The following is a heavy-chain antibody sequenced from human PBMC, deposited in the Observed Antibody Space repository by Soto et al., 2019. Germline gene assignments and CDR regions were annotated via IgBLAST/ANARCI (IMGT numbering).Heavy chain of an antibody. CDR3: ARERYSSSWYYYYYGMDV. D-gene: IGHD6-13*01. J-gene: IGHJ6*02. CDR1: GFTFSSYW. Sequence: EVQLVESGGGLVQPGGSLRLSCAASGFTFSSYWMHWVRQAPGKGLVWVSRINSDGSSTSYADSVKGRFTISRDNAKNTPYLERNSLRAENTAVYYCARERYSSSWYYYYYGMDVWGQGTTVTVSS. CDR2: INSDGSST. V-gene: IGHV3-74*01.